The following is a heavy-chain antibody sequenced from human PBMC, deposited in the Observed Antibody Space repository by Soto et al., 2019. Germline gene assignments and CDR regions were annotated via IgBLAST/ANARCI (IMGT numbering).Heavy chain of an antibody. Sequence: QVQLVESGGGVVQPGRSLRLSCAASGFTFSSYGMHWVRQAPGKGLEWVAVIWYDGSNKYYADSVKGRFTISRDNSQNTRYLQMNSLRAEDTAVYYCARSGLVGATFQYYFDYWGQGTLVTVSS. CDR1: GFTFSSYG. D-gene: IGHD1-26*01. V-gene: IGHV3-33*01. CDR3: ARSGLVGATFQYYFDY. J-gene: IGHJ4*02. CDR2: IWYDGSNK.